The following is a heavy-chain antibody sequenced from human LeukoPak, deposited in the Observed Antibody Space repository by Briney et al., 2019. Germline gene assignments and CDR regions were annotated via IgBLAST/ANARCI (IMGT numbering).Heavy chain of an antibody. Sequence: SETLSLTCTVSGGSISGYYWGWIRQRPGKGLEWIGYIYYIGSTNYNPSLKSRVTMSLDTSKNQFSLNLSAVTAADTAVYYCAGGPVPPVDYWGQGALVTVSS. CDR1: GGSISGYY. J-gene: IGHJ4*02. CDR2: IYYIGST. CDR3: AGGPVPPVDY. V-gene: IGHV4-59*01.